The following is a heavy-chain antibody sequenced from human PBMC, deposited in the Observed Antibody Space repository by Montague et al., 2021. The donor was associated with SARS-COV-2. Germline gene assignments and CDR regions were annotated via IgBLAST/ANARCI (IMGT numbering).Heavy chain of an antibody. J-gene: IGHJ5*02. D-gene: IGHD4-17*01. CDR3: ARDAFHDYGDVWFDP. V-gene: IGHV3-74*01. CDR2: INSDGSST. Sequence: SLRLSFSASGFTFSSYWMHWVRQAPGKGLVWVSRINSDGSSTSYADSVKGRFTTSRDNAKNTLYLQMNSLRAEDTAVYYCARDAFHDYGDVWFDPWGQGTLVTVSS. CDR1: GFTFSSYW.